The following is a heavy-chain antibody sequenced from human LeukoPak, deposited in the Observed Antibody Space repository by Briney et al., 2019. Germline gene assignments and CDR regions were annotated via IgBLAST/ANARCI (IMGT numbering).Heavy chain of an antibody. CDR2: IYPGDSDT. V-gene: IGHV5-51*01. J-gene: IGHJ4*02. Sequence: TGESLKISCKGSGYSFTSYWIGWVRQMPGKGLEWMGIIYPGDSDTRYSPSFQGQVTISADKSISTAYLQWSSLKASDTAMYYCARHGSSSSADVDYWGQGTLVTVSS. D-gene: IGHD6-6*01. CDR1: GYSFTSYW. CDR3: ARHGSSSSADVDY.